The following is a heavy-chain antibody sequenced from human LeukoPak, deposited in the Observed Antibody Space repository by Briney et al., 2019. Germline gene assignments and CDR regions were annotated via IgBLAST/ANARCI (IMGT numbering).Heavy chain of an antibody. V-gene: IGHV4-4*02. Sequence: SETLSLTCGVSGGSISSSYWWTWVRQPPGKGLEWIGEIYHSGSTNYNPSLKSRVTMSVDTSKNQFSLKLSSVTAADTAVYYCARDWDNLFDYWGQGTLVTASS. CDR3: ARDWDNLFDY. J-gene: IGHJ4*02. CDR1: GGSISSSYW. CDR2: IYHSGST. D-gene: IGHD1/OR15-1a*01.